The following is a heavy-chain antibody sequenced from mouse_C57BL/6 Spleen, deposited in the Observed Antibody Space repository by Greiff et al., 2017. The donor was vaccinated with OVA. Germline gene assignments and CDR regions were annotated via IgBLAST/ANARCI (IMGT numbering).Heavy chain of an antibody. CDR2: IDPSDSYT. CDR3: ARSYYGSSCWYFDV. J-gene: IGHJ1*03. V-gene: IGHV1-50*01. CDR1: GYTFTSYW. D-gene: IGHD1-1*01. Sequence: QVQLKQSGAELVKPGASVKLSCKASGYTFTSYWMQWVKQRPGQGLEWIGEIDPSDSYTNYNQKFKGKATLTVDTSSSTAYMQLSSLTSEDSAVYYCARSYYGSSCWYFDVWGTGTTVTVSS.